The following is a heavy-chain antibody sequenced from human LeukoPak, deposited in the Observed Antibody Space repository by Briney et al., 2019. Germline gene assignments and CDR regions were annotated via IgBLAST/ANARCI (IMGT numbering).Heavy chain of an antibody. J-gene: IGHJ5*02. D-gene: IGHD3-10*01. Sequence: PSETLSLTCTVSGGSISSSSYYWGWIRQPPGKGLEWIGSIYYSGSTYYNPSLKSRVTISVDTSKNQFSLKLSSVTAADTAVYYCALWFGELFDPWGQGTLVTVSS. V-gene: IGHV4-39*01. CDR2: IYYSGST. CDR1: GGSISSSSYY. CDR3: ALWFGELFDP.